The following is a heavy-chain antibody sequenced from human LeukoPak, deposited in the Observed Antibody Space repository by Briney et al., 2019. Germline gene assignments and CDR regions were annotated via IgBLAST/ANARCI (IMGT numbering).Heavy chain of an antibody. J-gene: IGHJ4*02. V-gene: IGHV1-8*01. CDR2: MNPNSGNT. CDR3: AKGRGGDRKYYFDY. Sequence: ASVKVSCKASGYTFTSYDINWVRQATGQGLEWMGWMNPNSGNTGYAQKFQGRVTMTRNTSISTAYMELSSLRSEDTAVYYCAKGRGGDRKYYFDYWGQGTLVTVSS. D-gene: IGHD2-21*02. CDR1: GYTFTSYD.